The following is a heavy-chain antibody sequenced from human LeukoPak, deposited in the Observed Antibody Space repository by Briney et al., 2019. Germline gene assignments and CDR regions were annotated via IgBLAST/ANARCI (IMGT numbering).Heavy chain of an antibody. CDR3: ARGEGDGSGSYGEAEYYYYYYMDV. D-gene: IGHD3-10*01. CDR1: GYTFTGYY. CDR2: INPNSGGT. J-gene: IGHJ6*03. Sequence: GASVKVSCKASGYTFTGYYMHWVRQAPGQGLEWMGWINPNSGGTNYAQKFQGRVTMTRDTSISTAYMELSRLRSDDTAVYYCARGEGDGSGSYGEAEYYYYYYMDVWGKGTTVTVSS. V-gene: IGHV1-2*02.